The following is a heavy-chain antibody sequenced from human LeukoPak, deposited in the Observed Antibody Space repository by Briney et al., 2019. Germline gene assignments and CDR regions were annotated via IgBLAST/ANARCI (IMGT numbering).Heavy chain of an antibody. Sequence: PGGSLRLSCAASGFTFSSYWMSWVPQGPGKGLEWVSTIRQDGSEEFYVDSVKGRFTISRDNAKNSLYLQMNSLRAEDTAVYYCARDGDDSSGYYGDYWGQGTLVTVSS. J-gene: IGHJ4*02. V-gene: IGHV3-7*01. CDR2: IRQDGSEE. CDR3: ARDGDDSSGYYGDY. CDR1: GFTFSSYW. D-gene: IGHD3-22*01.